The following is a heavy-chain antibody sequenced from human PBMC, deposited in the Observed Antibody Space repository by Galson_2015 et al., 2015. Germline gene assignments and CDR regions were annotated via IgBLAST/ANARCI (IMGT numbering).Heavy chain of an antibody. CDR1: GGSFSGYY. V-gene: IGHV4-34*01. Sequence: TLSLTCAVYGGSFSGYYWSWIRQPPGKGLEWIGEINHSGSTNYNPSLKSRVTISVDTSKNQFSLKLSSVTAADTAVYYCARGPRIAAAGHAFDIWGQGTMVTVSS. CDR2: INHSGST. J-gene: IGHJ3*02. CDR3: ARGPRIAAAGHAFDI. D-gene: IGHD6-13*01.